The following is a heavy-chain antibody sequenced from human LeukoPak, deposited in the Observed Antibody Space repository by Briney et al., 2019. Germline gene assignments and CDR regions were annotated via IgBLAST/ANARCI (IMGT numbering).Heavy chain of an antibody. V-gene: IGHV1-2*02. CDR1: GYTFTDYY. D-gene: IGHD3-22*01. CDR3: ARGGYLYDSPGGYFDY. Sequence: ASVKVSCKPSGYTFTDYYIHWVRQAPGQGLEWMGWMNPNSGGKNFAQKFQGRIIMTRDTSMSTAYMELSSLRSDDTAVYYCARGGYLYDSPGGYFDYWGQGTLVTVSS. CDR2: MNPNSGGK. J-gene: IGHJ4*03.